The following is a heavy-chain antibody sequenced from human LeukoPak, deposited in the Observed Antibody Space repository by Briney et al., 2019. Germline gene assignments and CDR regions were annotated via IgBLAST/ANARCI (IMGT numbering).Heavy chain of an antibody. V-gene: IGHV1-18*04. Sequence: ASVRVSCKASGYTFTDYNMHWVRQAPGQGLEWMGWISGDNRNIKYAEKFQGRVTMTTDTLTTTAYMELRSLRSDDTAIYYCARYRLPDYYYYYGMDVWGQGTTVTVSS. CDR1: GYTFTDYN. CDR3: ARYRLPDYYYYYGMDV. J-gene: IGHJ6*02. D-gene: IGHD3-16*02. CDR2: ISGDNRNI.